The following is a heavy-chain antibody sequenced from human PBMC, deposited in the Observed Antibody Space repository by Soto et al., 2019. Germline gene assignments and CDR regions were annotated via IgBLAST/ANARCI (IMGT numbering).Heavy chain of an antibody. V-gene: IGHV1-2*02. CDR1: GDTFTANY. CDR3: ARNLADGGGSAGFGY. CDR2: INAKSGGT. Sequence: ASVKVSCKASGDTFTANYIHWVRHAHGQGFEWMGWINAKSGGTKYPQKFQGRVTMTRDTSLSTVYMTLTRLTSDDTAVYYCARNLADGGGSAGFGYWGQGTRFTVSS. D-gene: IGHD1-26*01. J-gene: IGHJ4*02.